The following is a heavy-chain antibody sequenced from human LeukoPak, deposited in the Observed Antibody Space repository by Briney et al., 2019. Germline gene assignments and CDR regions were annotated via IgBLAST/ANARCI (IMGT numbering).Heavy chain of an antibody. J-gene: IGHJ4*02. V-gene: IGHV3-7*01. D-gene: IGHD6-13*01. Sequence: GGSLRLSCAASGFTFSSYWMSWVRQAPGKGLEWVANIKQDGSEKYYVDSVKGRFTISRDNSKNTLYLQMDSLRAEDTAVYYCAKDRPTSAAGLDYWGQGTPVTVSS. CDR2: IKQDGSEK. CDR1: GFTFSSYW. CDR3: AKDRPTSAAGLDY.